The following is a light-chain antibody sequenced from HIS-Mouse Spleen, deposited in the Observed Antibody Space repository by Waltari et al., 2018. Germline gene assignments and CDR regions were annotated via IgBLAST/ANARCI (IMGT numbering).Light chain of an antibody. Sequence: QSALTQPASVSGSPGQSTPISCTGTSSDVGSYNLVPWYQQHPGKAPKLMIYEGSKRPSGVSNRFSGSKSGNTASLTISGLQAEDEADYYCCSYAGSSTYVFGTGTKVTVL. V-gene: IGLV2-23*01. J-gene: IGLJ1*01. CDR2: EGS. CDR1: SSDVGSYNL. CDR3: CSYAGSSTYV.